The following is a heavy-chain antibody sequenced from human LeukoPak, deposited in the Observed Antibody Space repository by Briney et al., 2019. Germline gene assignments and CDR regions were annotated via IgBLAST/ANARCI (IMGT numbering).Heavy chain of an antibody. CDR3: AKNKDAGYSYGPDSDY. CDR1: GFTFSSYA. V-gene: IGHV3-23*01. Sequence: QPGGSLRLSCAASGFTFSSYAMSWVRQAPGKGLEWVSAISGSGGSTYYADSVKGRFTISRDNSKNTLYLQMNSLRAEDTAVYYCAKNKDAGYSYGPDSDYWGQGTLVTVSS. CDR2: ISGSGGST. D-gene: IGHD5-18*01. J-gene: IGHJ4*02.